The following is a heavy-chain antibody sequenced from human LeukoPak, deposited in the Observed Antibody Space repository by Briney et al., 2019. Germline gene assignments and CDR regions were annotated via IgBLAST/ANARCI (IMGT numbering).Heavy chain of an antibody. V-gene: IGHV4-59*08. J-gene: IGHJ4*02. Sequence: SETLSLTCTVSGGSISNYYWSWIRQPPGKGLEWIGYIYYSGGTNSNPSLKSRVTISVDTSKSQFSLKLSSVTAADTAVYYCARQAYGDPGNFDYWGQGTLVTVSS. CDR1: GGSISNYY. CDR2: IYYSGGT. CDR3: ARQAYGDPGNFDY. D-gene: IGHD4-17*01.